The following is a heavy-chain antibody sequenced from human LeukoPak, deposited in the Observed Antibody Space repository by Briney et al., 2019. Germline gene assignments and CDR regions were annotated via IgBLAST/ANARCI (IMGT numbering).Heavy chain of an antibody. CDR1: GGSISSGDYY. J-gene: IGHJ5*02. D-gene: IGHD1-14*01. CDR3: ARDRPHDHGRENWFDP. CDR2: IYYSGST. Sequence: SETLSLTCTVSGGSISSGDYYWSWIRQPPGKGLEWIGYIYYSGSTYYNPSLKSRVTISVDTSKNQFSLKLSSVTAADTAVYYCARDRPHDHGRENWFDPWGQGTLVTVSS. V-gene: IGHV4-30-4*01.